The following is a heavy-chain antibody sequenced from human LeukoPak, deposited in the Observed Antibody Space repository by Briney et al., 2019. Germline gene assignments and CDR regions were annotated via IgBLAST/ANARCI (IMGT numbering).Heavy chain of an antibody. V-gene: IGHV4-4*07. CDR3: ARDPAPDAFDI. CDR1: GASISSYS. Sequence: SETLSLTCTVSGASISSYSWCWIRQPAGKGLEWIGRIYSSGGTNYNPSLKSRVTMSADTSKNHFSLKLSSVTAADTAVYYCARDPAPDAFDIWGQGTMVTVSS. J-gene: IGHJ3*02. CDR2: IYSSGGT.